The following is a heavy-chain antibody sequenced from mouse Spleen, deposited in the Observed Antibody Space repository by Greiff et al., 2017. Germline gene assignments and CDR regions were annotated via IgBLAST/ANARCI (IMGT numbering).Heavy chain of an antibody. V-gene: IGHV3-6*01. CDR2: ISYDGSN. J-gene: IGHJ2*01. CDR1: GYSITSGYY. CDR3: ARVDYYGSSFDY. Sequence: EVKLQESGPGLVKPSQSLSLTCSVTGYSITSGYYWNWIRQFPGNKLEWMGYISYDGSNNYNPSLKNRISITRDTSKNQFFLKLNSVTTEDTATYYCARVDYYGSSFDYWGQGTTLTVSS. D-gene: IGHD1-1*01.